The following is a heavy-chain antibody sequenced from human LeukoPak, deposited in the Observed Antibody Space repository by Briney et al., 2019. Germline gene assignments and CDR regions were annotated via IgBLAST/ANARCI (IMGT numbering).Heavy chain of an antibody. J-gene: IGHJ4*02. Sequence: ASVKVSCKASGYTFTGYYMHWVRQAPGQGPEWMGWINPNSGATKYAQKFQGRVTMTRDTSISTAYMELSGLRSDDTAVYYCARDGRGSGDFDYWGQGTLVTVSS. CDR2: INPNSGAT. CDR3: ARDGRGSGDFDY. D-gene: IGHD2-15*01. V-gene: IGHV1-2*02. CDR1: GYTFTGYY.